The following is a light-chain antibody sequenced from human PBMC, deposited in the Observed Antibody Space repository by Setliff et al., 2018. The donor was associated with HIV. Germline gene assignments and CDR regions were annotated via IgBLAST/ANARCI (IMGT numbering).Light chain of an antibody. J-gene: IGLJ1*01. CDR2: EDS. CDR3: CSFARGDSYV. Sequence: SVLAQPASVSGSPGQSITISCIGSNRDVGKYNFVSWYQQHPGKAPKLMIYEDSERPSGVSNRFSGSKSGFTASLTISGLQAEDEADYYCCSFARGDSYVFGTGTKVTVL. V-gene: IGLV2-23*01. CDR1: NRDVGKYNF.